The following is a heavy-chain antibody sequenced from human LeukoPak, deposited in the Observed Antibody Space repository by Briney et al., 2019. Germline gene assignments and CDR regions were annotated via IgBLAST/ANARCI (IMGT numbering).Heavy chain of an antibody. V-gene: IGHV1-46*03. CDR2: INPSGGST. CDR1: GYTFTSYC. J-gene: IGHJ5*02. D-gene: IGHD3-10*01. CDR3: ARDVLLWFGEEDWFDP. Sequence: ASVKVSCKASGYTFTSYCMHWVRQAPGQGLEWMGIINPSGGSTSYAQKFQGRVTMTRDTSTSTVYMELSSLRSEDTAVYYCARDVLLWFGEEDWFDPWGQGTLVTVSS.